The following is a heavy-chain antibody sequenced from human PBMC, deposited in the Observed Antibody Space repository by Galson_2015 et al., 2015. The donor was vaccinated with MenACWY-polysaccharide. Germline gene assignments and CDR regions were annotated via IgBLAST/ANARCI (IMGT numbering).Heavy chain of an antibody. CDR2: ISSAGSSI. V-gene: IGHV3-48*02. J-gene: IGHJ4*02. CDR1: GFTFSSNP. Sequence: SLRLSCAASGFTFSSNPMNWVRQAPGKGLEWVSSISSAGSSIYYADSVKGRFTISRDNAENSLYLQMNSLRDEDTAVYYCAKSLTILDYWGQGILVTVSS. CDR3: AKSLTILDY. D-gene: IGHD2-21*01.